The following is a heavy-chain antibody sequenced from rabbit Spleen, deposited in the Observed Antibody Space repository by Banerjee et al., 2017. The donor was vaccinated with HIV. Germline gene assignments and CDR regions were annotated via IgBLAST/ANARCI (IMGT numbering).Heavy chain of an antibody. J-gene: IGHJ6*01. Sequence: QEQLGESGGGLVKPGASLTLTCTASGVSFDSSSYLCWVRQAPGKGLEWIACIDSGTSGFTYFATWATGRFTISKTSSTTVTLQMTSLTAADTATYFCARDTASSFSSYGMDLWGPGTLVTVS. CDR3: ARDTASSFSSYGMDL. CDR2: IDSGTSGFT. V-gene: IGHV1S45*01. CDR1: GVSFDSSSY. D-gene: IGHD8-1*01.